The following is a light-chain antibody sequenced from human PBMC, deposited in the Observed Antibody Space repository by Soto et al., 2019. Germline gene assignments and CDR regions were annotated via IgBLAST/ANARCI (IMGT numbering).Light chain of an antibody. J-gene: IGKJ3*01. CDR1: QNVGNY. V-gene: IGKV3-11*01. Sequence: EILLTQSPDTLSLFHWEIATLSWRASQNVGNYLAWYQEKPGQAPRLLISDSSNRATGIPARFSGSGSGTDFTLTISGLEPDDFALYFCQQRADWPITFGPGTKVDIK. CDR2: DSS. CDR3: QQRADWPIT.